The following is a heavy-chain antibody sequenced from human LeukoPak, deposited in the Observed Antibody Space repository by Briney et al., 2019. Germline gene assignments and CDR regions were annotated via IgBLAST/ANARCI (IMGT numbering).Heavy chain of an antibody. CDR2: IYYSGST. V-gene: IGHV4-39*07. Sequence: SEALSLTCTVSGGSISGSSYYWGWIRQPPGKGLEWIGSIYYSGSTYYNPSLKSRVTISVDTSKNQFFLKLNSVTAADTALYYCARDGDYWGQGTLVTVSS. CDR3: ARDGDY. J-gene: IGHJ4*02. CDR1: GGSISGSSYY.